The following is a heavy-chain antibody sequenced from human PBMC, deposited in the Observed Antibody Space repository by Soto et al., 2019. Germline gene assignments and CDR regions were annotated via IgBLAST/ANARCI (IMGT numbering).Heavy chain of an antibody. CDR3: AKRGSGSYYDY. D-gene: IGHD3-10*01. CDR1: GFTFSSYA. CDR2: ISGSGGST. V-gene: IGHV3-23*01. J-gene: IGHJ4*02. Sequence: EVQLLETGGGLVQPGGSLRLSCAASGFTFSSYAMSWVRQAPGKGLERVSVISGSGGSTYYADSVKGRFTISRDNSKNTLYLQMNSLRAEDTAVYYCAKRGSGSYYDYWGQGTLVTVSS.